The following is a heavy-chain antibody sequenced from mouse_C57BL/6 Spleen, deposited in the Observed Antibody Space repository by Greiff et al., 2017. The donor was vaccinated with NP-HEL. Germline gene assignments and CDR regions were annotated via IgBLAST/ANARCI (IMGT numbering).Heavy chain of an antibody. CDR1: GYTFTEYT. Sequence: VKLVESGAELVKPGASVKLSCKASGYTFTEYTIHWVKQRSGQGLEWIGWFYPGSGSIKYNEKFKDKATLTADKSSSTVYMELSRLTSEDSAVYFWARHGNYGYDTGYFDYWGQGTTLTVSS. V-gene: IGHV1-62-2*01. CDR3: ARHGNYGYDTGYFDY. CDR2: FYPGSGSI. D-gene: IGHD2-2*01. J-gene: IGHJ2*01.